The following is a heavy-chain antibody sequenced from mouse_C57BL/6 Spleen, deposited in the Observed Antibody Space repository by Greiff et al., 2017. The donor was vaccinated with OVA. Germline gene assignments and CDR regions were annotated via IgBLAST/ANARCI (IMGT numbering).Heavy chain of an antibody. J-gene: IGHJ4*01. CDR3: ARGGLITTVVEDAMDY. CDR2: INPNNGGT. V-gene: IGHV1-18*01. CDR1: GYTFTDYN. D-gene: IGHD1-1*01. Sequence: VQLQQSGPELVKPGASVKIPCKASGYTFTDYNMDWVKQSHGKSLEWIGDINPNNGGTIYNQKFKGKATLTVDKSSSTAYMELRSLTSEDTAVYYCARGGLITTVVEDAMDYWGQGTSVTVSS.